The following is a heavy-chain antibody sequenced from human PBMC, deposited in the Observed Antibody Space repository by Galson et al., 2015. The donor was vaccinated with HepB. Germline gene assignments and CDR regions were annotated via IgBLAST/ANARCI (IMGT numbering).Heavy chain of an antibody. CDR1: GFTVSSNY. CDR2: IYSGGST. V-gene: IGHV3-53*01. Sequence: SLRLSCAASGFTVSSNYMSWVRQAPGKGLEWVSVIYSGGSTYYADSVKGRFTISRDNSKNTLYLQMNSLRAEDTAVYYCAMGSYDSGLQNFDYWGQGTLVTVSS. D-gene: IGHD3-22*01. CDR3: AMGSYDSGLQNFDY. J-gene: IGHJ4*02.